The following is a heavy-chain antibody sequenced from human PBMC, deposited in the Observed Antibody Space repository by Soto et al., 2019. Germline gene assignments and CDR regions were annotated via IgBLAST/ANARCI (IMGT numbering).Heavy chain of an antibody. V-gene: IGHV4-59*08. CDR1: GGSINNYY. Sequence: SETLSLTCTVSGGSINNYYWSWIRQPPGKGLEWIGYIHHSGSTNYNPSLKSRVTISEDTSKNQFSLKLSSVTAADTAVFYCARLIHCKTTSCYFDYWGQGTLVTVSS. D-gene: IGHD2-2*01. CDR2: IHHSGST. J-gene: IGHJ4*02. CDR3: ARLIHCKTTSCYFDY.